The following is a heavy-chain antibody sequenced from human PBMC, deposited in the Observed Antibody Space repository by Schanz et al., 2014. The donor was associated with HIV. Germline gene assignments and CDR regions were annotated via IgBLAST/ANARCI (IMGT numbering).Heavy chain of an antibody. D-gene: IGHD1-20*01. CDR3: AKNRYNLLPFDY. Sequence: QVQLVQSGAEVKKPGASVKVSCKASGYTFTDYYIHWVRQAPGQGLEWMGWIKPNNGGTYYAQKCKGRVTMTRDTSISIASMELSRLRYDDTAVYFCAKNRYNLLPFDYWGQGTLVTVSS. J-gene: IGHJ4*02. V-gene: IGHV1-2*02. CDR2: IKPNNGGT. CDR1: GYTFTDYY.